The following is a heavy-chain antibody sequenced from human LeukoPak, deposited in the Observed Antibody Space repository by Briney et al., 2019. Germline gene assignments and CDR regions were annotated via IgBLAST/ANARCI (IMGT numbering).Heavy chain of an antibody. CDR1: GGSFSGYY. J-gene: IGHJ3*02. D-gene: IGHD5-12*01. V-gene: IGHV4-59*01. CDR3: AKKKDGYNYNDAFDI. Sequence: SETLSLTCAVYGGSFSGYYWSWIRQPPGKGLEWIGYIYYSGSTNYNPSLKSRVTISVDTSKNQFSLKLSSVTAADTAVYYCAKKKDGYNYNDAFDIWGQGTMVTVSS. CDR2: IYYSGST.